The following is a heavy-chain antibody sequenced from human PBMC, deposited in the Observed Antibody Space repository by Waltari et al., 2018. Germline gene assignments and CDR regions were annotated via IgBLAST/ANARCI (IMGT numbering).Heavy chain of an antibody. J-gene: IGHJ4*02. Sequence: QVQLVESGGGLVQPGRSIRLSCAASGFTFSRTAMYWVRQAPGKGLDWVGLISYDGGSKYYAESVRGRFTISRDNSKDTLSLQMNNLRLEDTATYYCATHLSSALLWAGRWGQGTLVIVSS. CDR2: ISYDGGSK. D-gene: IGHD2-21*01. CDR1: GFTFSRTA. CDR3: ATHLSSALLWAGR. V-gene: IGHV3-30-3*01.